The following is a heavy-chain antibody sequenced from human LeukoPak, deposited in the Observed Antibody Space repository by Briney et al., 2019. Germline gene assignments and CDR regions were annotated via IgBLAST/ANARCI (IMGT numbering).Heavy chain of an antibody. CDR1: GFTFDDYA. D-gene: IGHD6-13*01. CDR3: AKARAAAGNRYYFDY. Sequence: GGSLRLSCAASGFTFDDYAMHWVRQAPGKGLEWVSGISWNSGSIGYADSVKGRFTISRDNAKNSLYLQMNSLRAEDTALYYCAKARAAAGNRYYFDYWGQGTLVTVSS. CDR2: ISWNSGSI. V-gene: IGHV3-9*01. J-gene: IGHJ4*02.